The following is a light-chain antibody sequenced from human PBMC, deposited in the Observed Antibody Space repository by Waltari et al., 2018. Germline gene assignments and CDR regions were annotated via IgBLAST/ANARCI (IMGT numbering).Light chain of an antibody. CDR3: QQYNNWPPEDT. V-gene: IGKV3-15*01. CDR1: PSVSSN. J-gene: IGKJ2*01. CDR2: GAS. Sequence: EIVMTQSPATLSVSPGERATPSCRASPSVSSNLAWYQQKPGQAPRLLIYGASTRATGIPARFSGSGSGTEFTLTISSLQSEDFAVYYCQQYNNWPPEDTFGQGTKLEIK.